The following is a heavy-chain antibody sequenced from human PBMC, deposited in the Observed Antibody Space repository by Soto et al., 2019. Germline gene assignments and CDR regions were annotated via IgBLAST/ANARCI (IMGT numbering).Heavy chain of an antibody. CDR2: IFHSGST. V-gene: IGHV4-4*02. CDR1: GDSISNNYW. J-gene: IGHJ4*02. CDR3: TRGDFWSGSDY. D-gene: IGHD3-3*01. Sequence: PSETLSLTCDVSGDSISNNYWWTWVRQFPGEGLQWIGEIFHSGSTNYNPPLKNRVNISVDKSNNRFSLMLRSVTAAGTAVYYCTRGDFWSGSDYWGQGIQVTVSS.